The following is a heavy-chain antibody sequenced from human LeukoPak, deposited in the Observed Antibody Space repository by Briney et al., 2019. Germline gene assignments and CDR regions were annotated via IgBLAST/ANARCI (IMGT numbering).Heavy chain of an antibody. CDR3: ARDLYCSSTSCYGEFDY. CDR2: ISAYNGNT. J-gene: IGHJ4*02. D-gene: IGHD2-2*01. V-gene: IGHV1-18*01. Sequence: ASVKVSCKASGYTFTSYGTSWVRQAPGQGLEWMGWISAYNGNTNYAQKLQGRVTMTTDTSTSTAYMELRSLRSDDTAVYYCARDLYCSSTSCYGEFDYWGQGTLVTVSS. CDR1: GYTFTSYG.